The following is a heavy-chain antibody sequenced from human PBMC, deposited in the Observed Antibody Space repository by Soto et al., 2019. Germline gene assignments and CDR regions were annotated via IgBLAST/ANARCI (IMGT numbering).Heavy chain of an antibody. Sequence: SQTLSRTCAIPGGSVSSNSAAWNWIRQSPSRGLEWLGRTYYRSKWYNDYAVPVKSRITINPDTSKNQFSLQLNSVTPEDTAVYYCATDRDVLRYCSSTSFYYISLAYYYGMDVWCQGAPVSVS. J-gene: IGHJ6*02. D-gene: IGHD2-2*01. CDR2: TYYRSKWYN. CDR3: ATDRDVLRYCSSTSFYYISLAYYYGMDV. V-gene: IGHV6-1*01. CDR1: GGSVSSNSAA.